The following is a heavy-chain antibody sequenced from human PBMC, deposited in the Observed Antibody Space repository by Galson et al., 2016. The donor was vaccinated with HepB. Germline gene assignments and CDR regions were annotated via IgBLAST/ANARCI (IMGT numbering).Heavy chain of an antibody. J-gene: IGHJ4*02. CDR1: GLAFSYHV. V-gene: IGHV3-23*01. D-gene: IGHD3-10*01. Sequence: SLRLSCAGSGLAFSYHVMYWVRQAPGKGLEWVSAIRGSDNVPTYADPGKGRFTIFRDDSKNAVFLQMNSLRADDTAIYYCAKLGVRVATGGVDYWGQGTLVTVSS. CDR3: AKLGVRVATGGVDY. CDR2: IRGSDNVP.